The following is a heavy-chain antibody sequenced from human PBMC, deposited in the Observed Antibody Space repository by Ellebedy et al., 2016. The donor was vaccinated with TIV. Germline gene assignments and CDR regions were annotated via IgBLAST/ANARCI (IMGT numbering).Heavy chain of an antibody. J-gene: IGHJ4*02. CDR1: GFTFSSNW. Sequence: GGSLRLSCVASGFTFSSNWMHWVRQGPGKGLVWVSRINSDGSSTSYADSVKGRFTISRDNAKNTLYLQMNSLRAEDTAVYYCASRRPTSYSSGYYYWGQGTLVTVSS. CDR3: ASRRPTSYSSGYYY. D-gene: IGHD3-22*01. CDR2: INSDGSST. V-gene: IGHV3-74*01.